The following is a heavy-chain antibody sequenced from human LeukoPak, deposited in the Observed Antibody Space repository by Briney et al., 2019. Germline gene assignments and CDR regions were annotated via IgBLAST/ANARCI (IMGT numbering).Heavy chain of an antibody. D-gene: IGHD2-15*01. J-gene: IGHJ3*02. Sequence: PGGSLRLSCAASGFTFSSYAMSWVRQAPGKGLEGVSAISGSGGSTYYADSVKGRFTISRDNSKNTLYLQMNSLRAEDTAVYYCAKTPNYCSGGSCYWNAFDIWGQGTMVTVSS. CDR1: GFTFSSYA. CDR3: AKTPNYCSGGSCYWNAFDI. V-gene: IGHV3-23*01. CDR2: ISGSGGST.